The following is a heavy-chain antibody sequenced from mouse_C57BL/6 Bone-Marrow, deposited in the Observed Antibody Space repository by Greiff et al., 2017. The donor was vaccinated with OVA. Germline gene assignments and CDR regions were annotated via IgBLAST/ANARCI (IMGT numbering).Heavy chain of an antibody. CDR2: IYPGDGDT. CDR3: DYYGSSYGDY. J-gene: IGHJ2*01. V-gene: IGHV1-82*01. CDR1: GYAFSSSW. D-gene: IGHD1-1*01. Sequence: QVQLQQSGPELVKPGASVKISCKASGYAFSSSWMNWVKQRPGKGLEWIGRIYPGDGDTNYNGKFKGKATLTADKSSSTAYMQLSSLTSEDSAVYFCDYYGSSYGDYWGQGTTLTVSS.